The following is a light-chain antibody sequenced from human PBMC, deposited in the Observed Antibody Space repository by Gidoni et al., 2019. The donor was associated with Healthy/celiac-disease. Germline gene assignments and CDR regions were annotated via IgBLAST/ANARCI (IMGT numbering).Light chain of an antibody. CDR3: QQYGSSPFT. CDR1: QSVSSSY. CDR2: VAS. V-gene: IGKV3-20*01. J-gene: IGKJ3*01. Sequence: EIVLTQSPGTLSLSPGERATLSCRASQSVSSSYLAWYQQKPGQAPRLLIYVASSRATGIPDRFSGSGSGTDFTLTISRLEPEDVAVYYCQQYGSSPFTFXPXTKVDIK.